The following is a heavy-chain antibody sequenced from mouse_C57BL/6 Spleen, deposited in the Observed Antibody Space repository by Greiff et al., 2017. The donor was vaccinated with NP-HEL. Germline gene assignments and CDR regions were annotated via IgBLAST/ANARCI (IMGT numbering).Heavy chain of an antibody. Sequence: EVKLMESGGGLVKPGGSLKLSCAASGFTFSDYGMHWVRQAPEKGLEWVAYISSGSSTIYYADTVKGRFTISRDNAKNTLFLQMTSLRSEDTAMYYCASSSSGYWFAYWGQGTLVTVSA. CDR3: ASSSSGYWFAY. CDR1: GFTFSDYG. V-gene: IGHV5-17*01. J-gene: IGHJ3*01. D-gene: IGHD3-2*02. CDR2: ISSGSSTI.